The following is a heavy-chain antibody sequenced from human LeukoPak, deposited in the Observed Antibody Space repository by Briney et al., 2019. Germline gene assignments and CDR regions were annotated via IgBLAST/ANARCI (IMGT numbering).Heavy chain of an antibody. CDR2: IYTSGST. J-gene: IGHJ4*02. CDR1: GGSISNYY. CDR3: AGGQINSLSYFDY. Sequence: KPSETLSLTCTVSGGSISNYYWTWIRQPAGKGLEWIGRIYTSGSTNYNPSLKSRVTMSLDTSKNQFSLKLRSVTAADTAVYYCAGGQINSLSYFDYWGQGTLVTVSS. D-gene: IGHD6-6*01. V-gene: IGHV4-4*07.